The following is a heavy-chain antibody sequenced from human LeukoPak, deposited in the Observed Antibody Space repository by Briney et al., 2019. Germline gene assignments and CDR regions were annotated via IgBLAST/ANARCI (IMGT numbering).Heavy chain of an antibody. Sequence: PSETLSLTCAVYGGSYSGYYWSWIRQPPGKGQEWIGEINHSGSTNYNPSLKSRVTISVDTSKNQFSLKLSSVTAADTAVYYCPRGNPEGSSGYQIDYWGQGTLVTVSS. J-gene: IGHJ4*02. CDR1: GGSYSGYY. V-gene: IGHV4-34*01. CDR3: PRGNPEGSSGYQIDY. D-gene: IGHD3-22*01. CDR2: INHSGST.